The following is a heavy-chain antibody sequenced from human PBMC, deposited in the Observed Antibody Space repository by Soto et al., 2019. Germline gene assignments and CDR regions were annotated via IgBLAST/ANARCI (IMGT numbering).Heavy chain of an antibody. J-gene: IGHJ6*01. CDR2: ISYDGSNK. Sequence: QVQLVQSGGGVVQPGRSLRLSCAASGFTFSNYAIHWVRQAPGKGLEWVAVISYDGSNKNYADSVKGRFTISRDNSKNTLYLQMNSLRADDTAVYYCAKDLGGMDVW. D-gene: IGHD7-27*01. V-gene: IGHV3-30*18. CDR3: AKDLGGMDV. CDR1: GFTFSNYA.